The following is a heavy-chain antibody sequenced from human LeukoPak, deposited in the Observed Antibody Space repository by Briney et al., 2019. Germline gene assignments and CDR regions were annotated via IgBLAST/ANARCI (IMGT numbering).Heavy chain of an antibody. V-gene: IGHV4-59*01. Sequence: SETLSLTCTGSGGSISSYYWSWIRQPPGKGLEWIGYIYYSGSTNYTPSLKSRVTISIDTSKNKFSLKLTSVTAADTAVYYCARTSNYWSPSFDYWGQGALVTVSS. J-gene: IGHJ4*02. D-gene: IGHD1-1*01. CDR3: ARTSNYWSPSFDY. CDR1: GGSISSYY. CDR2: IYYSGST.